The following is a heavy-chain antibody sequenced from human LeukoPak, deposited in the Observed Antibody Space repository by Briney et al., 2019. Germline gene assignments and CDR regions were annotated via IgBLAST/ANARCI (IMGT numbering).Heavy chain of an antibody. CDR1: GGSVSSDNLY. V-gene: IGHV4-61*01. CDR2: IYHSGST. J-gene: IGHJ4*02. CDR3: ARGLRIEMATITAYDY. D-gene: IGHD5-24*01. Sequence: PSETLSLTCTVSGGSVSSDNLYWSWIRQPPGKGLEWIGEIYHSGSTNYNPSLKSRVTISVDKSKNQFSLKLSSVTAADTAVYYCARGLRIEMATITAYDYWGQGTLVTVSS.